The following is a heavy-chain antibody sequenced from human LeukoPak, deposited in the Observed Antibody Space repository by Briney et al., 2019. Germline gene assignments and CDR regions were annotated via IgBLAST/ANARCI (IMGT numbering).Heavy chain of an antibody. Sequence: GGSLRLSCAASGFTFSSYSMNWVRQAPGKGLEWVSSISSSSSYIYYADSVKGRFTIPRDNAKNSLYLQMNSLRAEDTAVYYCARGGYDYVWGSYRLFDYWGQGTLVTVSS. CDR1: GFTFSSYS. V-gene: IGHV3-21*01. CDR3: ARGGYDYVWGSYRLFDY. CDR2: ISSSSSYI. J-gene: IGHJ4*02. D-gene: IGHD3-16*02.